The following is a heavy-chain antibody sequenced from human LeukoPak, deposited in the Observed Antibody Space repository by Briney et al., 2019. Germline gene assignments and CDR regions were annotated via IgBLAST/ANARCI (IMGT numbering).Heavy chain of an antibody. Sequence: AGRSLRLSCAASGFTFSSYAVHWVRQAPGKGLEWVSAISGSGGSTYYADSVKGRFTISRDNSKNTLYLQMNSLRAEDTAVYYCAKGGGDYGDYGNFDYWGQGTLVTVSS. V-gene: IGHV3-23*01. J-gene: IGHJ4*02. CDR2: ISGSGGST. CDR1: GFTFSSYA. D-gene: IGHD4-17*01. CDR3: AKGGGDYGDYGNFDY.